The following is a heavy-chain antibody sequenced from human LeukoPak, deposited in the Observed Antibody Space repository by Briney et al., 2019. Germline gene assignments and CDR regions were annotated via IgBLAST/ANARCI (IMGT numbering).Heavy chain of an antibody. CDR1: GFTFSSHG. V-gene: IGHV3-74*03. CDR2: INSDGTIT. Sequence: PGETLRLSCAASGFTFSSHGMNWVRQVPGKGLVCVSRINSDGTITTYADSVKGRFSISRDNAKNALYLQMNSLRAEDAAVYYCARGSSDWYGIDYWGQGALVNVSS. CDR3: ARGSSDWYGIDY. J-gene: IGHJ4*02. D-gene: IGHD6-19*01.